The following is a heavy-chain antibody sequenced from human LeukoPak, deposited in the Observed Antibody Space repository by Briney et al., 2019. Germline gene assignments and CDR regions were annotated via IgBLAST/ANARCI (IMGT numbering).Heavy chain of an antibody. CDR2: ISSSSSCI. D-gene: IGHD6-19*01. CDR1: GFTFSSYS. V-gene: IGHV3-21*01. J-gene: IGHJ4*02. CDR3: ATGYSSGWYRG. Sequence: GGSLRLSCAASGFTFSSYSMNWVRQAPGKGLEWVSSISSSSSCIYYADSVKGRFTISRDNAKNSLYLQMNSLRAEDTAVYYCATGYSSGWYRGWGQGTLVTVSS.